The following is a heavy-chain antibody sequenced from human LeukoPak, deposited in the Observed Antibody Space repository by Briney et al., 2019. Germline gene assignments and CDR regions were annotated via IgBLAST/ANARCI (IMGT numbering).Heavy chain of an antibody. J-gene: IGHJ5*02. CDR1: GFTFSSYS. Sequence: GGSLRLSCAASGFTFSSYSMNWVRQAPGKGLEWVSSISSSSSYIYYADSVQGRFTISRDNAKNSLYLQMNSLRAEDTAVYYCARDNIMVRGANNWFDPWGQGTLVTVSS. CDR3: ARDNIMVRGANNWFDP. D-gene: IGHD3-10*01. V-gene: IGHV3-21*01. CDR2: ISSSSSYI.